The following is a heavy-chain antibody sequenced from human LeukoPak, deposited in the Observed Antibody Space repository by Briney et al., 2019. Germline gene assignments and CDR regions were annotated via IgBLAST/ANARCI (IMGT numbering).Heavy chain of an antibody. V-gene: IGHV1-24*01. Sequence: ASVKVSCKVSGYTLTELSMHWVRQAPGKGLERMGGFDPEDGETIYAQKFQGRVTMTEDTSTDTAYMELSSLRSEDTAVYYCATDCGSTSCYGGFDPWGQGTLVTVSS. CDR3: ATDCGSTSCYGGFDP. CDR1: GYTLTELS. D-gene: IGHD2-2*01. CDR2: FDPEDGET. J-gene: IGHJ5*02.